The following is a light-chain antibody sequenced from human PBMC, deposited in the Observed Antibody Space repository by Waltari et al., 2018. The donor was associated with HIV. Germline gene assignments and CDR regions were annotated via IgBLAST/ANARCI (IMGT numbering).Light chain of an antibody. Sequence: QSALTQPPSASGSLGQSVTISCTGPSRDVGGYTYVSWYQQFPGLPPTLIIYDVNQRPSGVPDRFSGSKSGDTASLTVSGLQTEDEGDYCCSSYAGFNRVLFGGGTKLTVL. CDR1: SRDVGGYTY. CDR2: DVN. CDR3: SSYAGFNRVL. V-gene: IGLV2-8*01. J-gene: IGLJ2*01.